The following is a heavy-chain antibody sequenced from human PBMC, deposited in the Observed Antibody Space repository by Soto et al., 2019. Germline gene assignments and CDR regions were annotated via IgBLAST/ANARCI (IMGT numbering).Heavy chain of an antibody. J-gene: IGHJ5*02. CDR1: GGSISSSSYY. D-gene: IGHD6-19*01. CDR3: ARQRIAVAGTGWFDP. V-gene: IGHV4-39*01. Sequence: SETLSLTCTVSGGSISSSSYYWGWIRQPPGKGLEWIGSIYYSGSTYYNPSLKSRVTISVDTSKNQFSLKLSSVTAADTAVYYCARQRIAVAGTGWFDPWGQGTMVTVS. CDR2: IYYSGST.